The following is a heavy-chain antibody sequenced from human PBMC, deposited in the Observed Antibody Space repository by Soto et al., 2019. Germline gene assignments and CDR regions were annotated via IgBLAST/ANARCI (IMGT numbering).Heavy chain of an antibody. CDR3: SSCYYNWFDP. J-gene: IGHJ5*02. D-gene: IGHD2-15*01. V-gene: IGHV3-15*01. CDR2: IKSKTDGGTT. Sequence: EVQLVESGGGLVKPGGSLRLSCAASGFTFSNAWMSWVRQAPGKGLEWVGRIKSKTDGGTTDYAAPVKGRFTISRDDLKNTLYLQMNSLKTEDTAVYYCSSCYYNWFDPWGQGTLVTVSS. CDR1: GFTFSNAW.